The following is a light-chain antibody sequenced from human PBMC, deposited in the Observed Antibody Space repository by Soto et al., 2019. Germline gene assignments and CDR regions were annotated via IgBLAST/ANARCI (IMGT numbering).Light chain of an antibody. Sequence: QSVLTQPRSVSGSPGQSVTISCTGTSNYVSWYQQHPGKAPKLMIYDVSKRPSGFPDRFSGSKSGNTASLTISGLQAEDEADYYCCSFAGSYTSYVFATGTKVTVL. J-gene: IGLJ1*01. V-gene: IGLV2-11*01. CDR3: CSFAGSYTSYV. CDR1: SNY. CDR2: DVS.